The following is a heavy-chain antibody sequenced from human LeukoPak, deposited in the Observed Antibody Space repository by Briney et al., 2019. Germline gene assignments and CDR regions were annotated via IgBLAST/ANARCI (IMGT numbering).Heavy chain of an antibody. Sequence: ASVKVSCKASGYTLTDYELYWVRQAPGQGLEWMAWINPNTGATNSARKFQGRVTMTRDTSISTAHMEISRLTSDDTAVYYCARNGGGLDIWGQGTMVTVPS. CDR1: GYTLTDYE. D-gene: IGHD2-15*01. V-gene: IGHV1-2*02. J-gene: IGHJ3*02. CDR3: ARNGGGLDI. CDR2: INPNTGAT.